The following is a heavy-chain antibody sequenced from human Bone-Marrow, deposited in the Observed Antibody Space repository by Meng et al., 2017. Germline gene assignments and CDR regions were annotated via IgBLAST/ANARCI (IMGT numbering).Heavy chain of an antibody. CDR3: ARDGDY. Sequence: VQLVVVGGGVVQPGRSLRLSCAAFGFTFSSYGMHWVRQAPGKGLEWAAVIWYDGSNKYYADSVKGRFTISRDNSKNTLYLQMNSLRAEDTAVYYCARDGDYWGQGTLVTVSS. V-gene: IGHV3-33*01. CDR2: IWYDGSNK. CDR1: GFTFSSYG. J-gene: IGHJ4*02.